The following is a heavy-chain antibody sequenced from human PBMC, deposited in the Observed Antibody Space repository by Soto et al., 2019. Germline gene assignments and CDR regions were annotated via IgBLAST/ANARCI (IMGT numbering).Heavy chain of an antibody. V-gene: IGHV4-59*02. Sequence: SETLSLTCTVSGGSGSGDFWSWIRQPPGRGLEWIGDISDIGITKYNPSLQSRVTLSVDMSNNLLSLRLSFLTAADTAVSYCARPMIHFDGTCPHHFDYWAQRSL. D-gene: IGHD3-16*01. CDR1: GGSGSGDF. J-gene: IGHJ4*02. CDR2: ISDIGIT. CDR3: ARPMIHFDGTCPHHFDY.